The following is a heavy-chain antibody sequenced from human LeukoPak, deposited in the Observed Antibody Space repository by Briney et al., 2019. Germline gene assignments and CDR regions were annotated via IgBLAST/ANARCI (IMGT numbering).Heavy chain of an antibody. V-gene: IGHV4-59*01. CDR3: ARAPERWYSYGSYTYHYMDV. J-gene: IGHJ6*03. Sequence: TSETLSLTCSVSGGSISSYYWNWIRQPPGKGLEWIGSISYSGSTNYNPSLESRVTISVDTSKNQISLKLSSVTAADTAIYYCARAPERWYSYGSYTYHYMDVWGRGTTVTVSS. CDR1: GGSISSYY. CDR2: ISYSGST. D-gene: IGHD3-10*01.